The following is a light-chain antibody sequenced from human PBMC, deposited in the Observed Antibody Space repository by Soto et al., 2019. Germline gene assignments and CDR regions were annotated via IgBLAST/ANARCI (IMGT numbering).Light chain of an antibody. CDR3: SSYTSSSTWV. CDR2: VVS. CDR1: SSDVGAYNY. J-gene: IGLJ3*02. Sequence: QSALTQPASVSGSPGQSITISCTGTSSDVGAYNYVSWYQQHPGKAPKLMIYVVSNRPSGVSNRFSGSKSGNTASLTISGLQGEDEADYYCSSYTSSSTWVFGGGTKVTVL. V-gene: IGLV2-14*01.